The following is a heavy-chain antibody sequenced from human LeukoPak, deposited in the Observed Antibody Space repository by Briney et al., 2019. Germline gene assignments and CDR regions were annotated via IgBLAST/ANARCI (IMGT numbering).Heavy chain of an antibody. J-gene: IGHJ4*02. D-gene: IGHD3-3*01. CDR2: ISGSGGST. V-gene: IGHV3-23*01. Sequence: GGSLRLSCAASGFTFSSYAMSWVRQAPGKGLEWVSAISGSGGSTYSADSVKGQFTISRDNSKKTLYLQMNSLRAEDPAVYYCAKDSEVGVVIFSIDYWGQGTLVTVSS. CDR3: AKDSEVGVVIFSIDY. CDR1: GFTFSSYA.